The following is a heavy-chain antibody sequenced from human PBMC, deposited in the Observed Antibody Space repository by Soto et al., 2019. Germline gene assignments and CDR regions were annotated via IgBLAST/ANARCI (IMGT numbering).Heavy chain of an antibody. V-gene: IGHV3-30*18. J-gene: IGHJ4*02. CDR1: GFTFSRYA. CDR3: AKAMGELSPESYDY. D-gene: IGHD3-16*02. CDR2: ISYDGSDK. Sequence: QVQLVESGGGVVQPGRSLRLSCAASGFTFSRYAMHWVRQAPGKGREWVEVISYDGSDKDYADSVKGRFTISRDNSKNTLNLQMNSLRADDTAVYYCAKAMGELSPESYDYWGQGTLITVSS.